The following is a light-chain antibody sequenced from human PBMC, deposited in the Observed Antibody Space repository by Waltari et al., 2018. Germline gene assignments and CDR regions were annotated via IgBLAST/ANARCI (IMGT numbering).Light chain of an antibody. CDR3: QQYYSNPLT. CDR1: QSVLYSSNNKNY. V-gene: IGKV4-1*01. Sequence: DIVMTQSPDSLAVSLGGRATITCNSSQSVLYSSNNKNYLTWYQQKPGQPPKLLIYWASTRESGVPDRFSGSGSGTDFTLTISSLQAEDVAVYYCQQYYSNPLTFGGGTKVEIK. J-gene: IGKJ4*01. CDR2: WAS.